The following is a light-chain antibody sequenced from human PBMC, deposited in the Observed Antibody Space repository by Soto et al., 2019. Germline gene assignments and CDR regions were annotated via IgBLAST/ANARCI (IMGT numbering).Light chain of an antibody. J-gene: IGKJ4*01. CDR2: DAS. CDR1: QNINTY. V-gene: IGKV1-33*01. Sequence: DIQMTQSPSSLSASVGDRVTMTCQASQNINTYLNWYQQRPGQAPKLLIYDASILEPGVPSRFSGSGAGTEFTFTIDSLQPEDIATYYCQQYDDPALTFGGGMKVE. CDR3: QQYDDPALT.